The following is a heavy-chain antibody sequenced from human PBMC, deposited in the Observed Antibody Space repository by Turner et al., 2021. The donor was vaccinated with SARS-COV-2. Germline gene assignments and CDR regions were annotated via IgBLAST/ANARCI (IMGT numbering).Heavy chain of an antibody. J-gene: IGHJ3*02. CDR2: VSSGRSYI. Sequence: EVQLVESGGGLVKPGGSLRLSCAASGFTFSNYNMNWVRQAPGKGVEWVSSVSSGRSYIYYADSVKGRCTISRDNAKKSLFLQMNSLRAEDTAVYYCARQKPGFDSSGYYPDAFDIWGQGTMVTVSS. CDR1: GFTFSNYN. D-gene: IGHD3-22*01. CDR3: ARQKPGFDSSGYYPDAFDI. V-gene: IGHV3-21*01.